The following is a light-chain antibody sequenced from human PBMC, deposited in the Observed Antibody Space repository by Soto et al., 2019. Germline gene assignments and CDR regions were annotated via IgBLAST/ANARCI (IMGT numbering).Light chain of an antibody. CDR1: SSEVGGYNY. CDR2: EVN. CDR3: SSYTSTTTLV. Sequence: QSALTQPASVSGSPGQSITISCTGTSSEVGGYNYVSWYQQHPGKAPKLMIYEVNNRPSGVSNRFSGSKSGNTASLTISGLQAEDEANYYCSSYTSTTTLVFGGETKLTVL. V-gene: IGLV2-14*01. J-gene: IGLJ2*01.